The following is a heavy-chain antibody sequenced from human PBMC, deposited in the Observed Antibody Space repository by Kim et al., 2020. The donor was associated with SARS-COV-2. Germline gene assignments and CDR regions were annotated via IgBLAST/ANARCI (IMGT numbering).Heavy chain of an antibody. CDR1: GVTFSSYA. J-gene: IGHJ6*02. CDR2: IIPIFGTA. V-gene: IGHV1-69*13. D-gene: IGHD4-17*01. CDR3: ASTGYGDPYAMDV. Sequence: SVKVSCKASGVTFSSYAIIWVRQAPGQGLEWMGGIIPIFGTANYAQKFQGRVTITADESTSTAYMELSSLRCEDTAVYYCASTGYGDPYAMDVWGQGTTVTVSS.